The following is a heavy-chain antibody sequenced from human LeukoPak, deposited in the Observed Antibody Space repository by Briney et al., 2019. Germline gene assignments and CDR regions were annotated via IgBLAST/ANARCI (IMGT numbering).Heavy chain of an antibody. CDR2: IGTAGDT. CDR1: GFTFSSYD. CDR3: ARGSAQTPPHWYFDL. J-gene: IGHJ2*01. Sequence: GGSLRLSCAASGFTFSSYDMHWVRQATGKGLEWVSAIGTAGDTYYPGSVKGRFTISRENAKNSLYLQMNSLGAGDTAVYYCARGSAQTPPHWYFDLWGRGTLVTVSS. V-gene: IGHV3-13*01.